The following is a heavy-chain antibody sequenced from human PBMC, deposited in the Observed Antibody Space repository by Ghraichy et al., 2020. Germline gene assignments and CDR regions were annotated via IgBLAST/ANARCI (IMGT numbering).Heavy chain of an antibody. J-gene: IGHJ4*02. V-gene: IGHV4-39*01. CDR1: GGSISSSSYF. D-gene: IGHD3-16*01. CDR2: IYYRGNT. CDR3: ARISPSFGGVTRARVFTEFDY. Sequence: SQTLSLTCTVSGGSISSSSYFWGWIRQPPGKGLEWIGSIYYRGNTYYNPPLKNRVTISVDMSKNQFSLKLSSVTAADTAVYYCARISPSFGGVTRARVFTEFDYWGQGTLVTVSS.